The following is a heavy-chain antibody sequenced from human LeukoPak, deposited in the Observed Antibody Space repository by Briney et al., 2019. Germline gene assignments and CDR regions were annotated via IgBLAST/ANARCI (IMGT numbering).Heavy chain of an antibody. D-gene: IGHD5-18*01. CDR3: ARERTAMVSFDY. CDR1: GFTLSSYE. J-gene: IGHJ4*02. CDR2: ISSGGNTI. Sequence: GGSLRLSCAASGFTLSSYEMNWVRQAPGKGLDWVSYISSGGNTIYYADSVKGRFTISRDNAKNSLYLQMNSLRAEDTAVYYCARERTAMVSFDYWGQGTLVTVSS. V-gene: IGHV3-48*03.